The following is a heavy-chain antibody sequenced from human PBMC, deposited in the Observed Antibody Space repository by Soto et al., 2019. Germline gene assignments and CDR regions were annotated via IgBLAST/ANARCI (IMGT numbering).Heavy chain of an antibody. J-gene: IGHJ6*02. CDR2: IIPIFGTA. CDR3: ARNPRRGYYYGMDV. Sequence: ASAKVSCKASGGTFSSYAISWVRQAPGQGLEWMGGIIPIFGTANYAQKFQGRVTITADESTSTAYMELSSLRSEDTAVYYCARNPRRGYYYGMDVWGQGTTVTVSS. CDR1: GGTFSSYA. D-gene: IGHD3-16*01. V-gene: IGHV1-69*13.